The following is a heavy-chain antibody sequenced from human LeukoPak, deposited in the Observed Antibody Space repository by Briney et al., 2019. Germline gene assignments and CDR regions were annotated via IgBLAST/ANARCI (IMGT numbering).Heavy chain of an antibody. V-gene: IGHV4-34*01. CDR2: INHSGST. CDR3: ARCKYYDFWSGYSNFDY. CDR1: GGSFSGYY. Sequence: SETLSLTCAVYGGSFSGYYWSWIRQPSGKGLEWIGEINHSGSTNYNPSLKSRVAISVDTSKNQFSLKLSSVTAADTAVYYCARCKYYDFWSGYSNFDYWGQGTLVTVSS. D-gene: IGHD3-3*01. J-gene: IGHJ4*02.